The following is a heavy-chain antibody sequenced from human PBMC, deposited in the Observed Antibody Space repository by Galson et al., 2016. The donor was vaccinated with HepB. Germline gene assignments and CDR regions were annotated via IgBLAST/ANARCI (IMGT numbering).Heavy chain of an antibody. CDR3: CTNQLRTTADDF. Sequence: SLRLSCAASGFTFIDAWMSWVRQAPGKGLEWVGRMKSNSEGGTRDYAATVKGRFTISRDDSKNQLYLEMNNLMIEDTAIYYCCTNQLRTTADDFWGQSTLVTVSS. CDR2: MKSNSEGGTR. D-gene: IGHD4-17*01. V-gene: IGHV3-15*01. J-gene: IGHJ4*02. CDR1: GFTFIDAW.